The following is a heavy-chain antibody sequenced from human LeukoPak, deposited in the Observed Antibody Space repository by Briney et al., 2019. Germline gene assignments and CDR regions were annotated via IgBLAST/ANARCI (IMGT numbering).Heavy chain of an antibody. CDR3: ATSTSSGYYLPFHY. Sequence: GGSLRLSCAASEFTFNNYAMSWVRQAPGKGLEWVSAISGSGSSTYYADSVKGRFTISRDTSRNTLYLQMNSLRADDTAVYYCATSTSSGYYLPFHYWGQGTLVTVSS. J-gene: IGHJ4*02. CDR1: EFTFNNYA. V-gene: IGHV3-23*01. D-gene: IGHD3-22*01. CDR2: ISGSGSST.